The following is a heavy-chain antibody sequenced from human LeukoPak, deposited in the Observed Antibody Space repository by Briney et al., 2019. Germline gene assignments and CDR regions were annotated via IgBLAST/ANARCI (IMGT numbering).Heavy chain of an antibody. CDR1: GGSISSGGYC. Sequence: TASETLSLTCTVSGGSISSGGYCWSWIRQHPGKGLEWIGYIYYSGSTYYNPSLKSRVTISVDTSKNQFSLKLSSVPAADTAVYYCAREVGSWAYYLDYWGQGTLVTVSS. J-gene: IGHJ4*02. D-gene: IGHD6-13*01. V-gene: IGHV4-31*03. CDR3: AREVGSWAYYLDY. CDR2: IYYSGST.